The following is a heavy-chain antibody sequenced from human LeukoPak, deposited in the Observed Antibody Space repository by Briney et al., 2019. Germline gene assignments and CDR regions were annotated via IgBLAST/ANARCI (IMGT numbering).Heavy chain of an antibody. CDR1: GFTFTSYA. V-gene: IGHV3-30*04. D-gene: IGHD6-13*01. CDR3: AAGPWQLGPVEDY. CDR2: ISYDGSNK. J-gene: IGHJ4*02. Sequence: GGSLRLSCAASGFTFTSYAMHWVRRAPGKGLEWVAVISYDGSNKYYADSVKGRFTISRDNSKNTLYLQMNSLRAEDTAVYYCAAGPWQLGPVEDYWGQGTLVTVSS.